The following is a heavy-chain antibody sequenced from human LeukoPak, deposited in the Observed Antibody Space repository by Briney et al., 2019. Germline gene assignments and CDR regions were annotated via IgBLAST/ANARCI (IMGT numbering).Heavy chain of an antibody. Sequence: ASVKVSCKASGYTFTGYYMHWVRQAPGQGLEWMGWINPNSGGTNYAQKFQGRVTMTRDTSISTAYMELSRLRSDDTAVYYCARTTGRYGSGSYLGYWGQGTLVTVSS. CDR1: GYTFTGYY. D-gene: IGHD3-10*01. CDR2: INPNSGGT. CDR3: ARTTGRYGSGSYLGY. J-gene: IGHJ4*02. V-gene: IGHV1-2*02.